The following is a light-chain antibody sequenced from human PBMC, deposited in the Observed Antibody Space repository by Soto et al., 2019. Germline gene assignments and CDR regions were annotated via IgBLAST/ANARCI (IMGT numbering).Light chain of an antibody. J-gene: IGKJ3*01. Sequence: EVVMTQSPATLSLSPGERATLSCRASQSVSSNLVWYQQKPGQAPRLLIYDSSTRATGIPARFSGSGSGTEFTLTISSLQSEDFAVYYCQQYGSSPFTFGPGTKVDIK. CDR2: DSS. CDR1: QSVSSN. CDR3: QQYGSSPFT. V-gene: IGKV3-15*01.